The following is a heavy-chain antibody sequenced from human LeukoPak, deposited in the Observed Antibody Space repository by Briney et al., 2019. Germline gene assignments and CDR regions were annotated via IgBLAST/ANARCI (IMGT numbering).Heavy chain of an antibody. CDR1: GGSISSYY. Sequence: SETLSLTCTVSGGSISSYYWNWIRQPPGKGLEWIGDIHYSGITNYNPSLKSRVTISLDTSKKQFSLKLSSMTAADTAVYFCVKAAPGPHDAFDIWGQGTVVTVSS. J-gene: IGHJ3*02. D-gene: IGHD6-6*01. CDR3: VKAAPGPHDAFDI. CDR2: IHYSGIT. V-gene: IGHV4-59*08.